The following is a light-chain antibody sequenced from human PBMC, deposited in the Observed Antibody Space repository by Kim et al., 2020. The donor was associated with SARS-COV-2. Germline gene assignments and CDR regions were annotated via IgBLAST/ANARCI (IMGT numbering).Light chain of an antibody. CDR1: QSISTY. J-gene: IGKJ4*01. CDR2: AAS. CDR3: QGMYRSPRT. Sequence: DIQMTQSPSSLSASVGDRVTITCRASQSISTYLNWYQQKPGKAPRLLIYAASNLKTGVPSRFSGSGSGADFSLTISSLQPEDFGTYYCQGMYRSPRTFGGGTKVDIK. V-gene: IGKV1-39*01.